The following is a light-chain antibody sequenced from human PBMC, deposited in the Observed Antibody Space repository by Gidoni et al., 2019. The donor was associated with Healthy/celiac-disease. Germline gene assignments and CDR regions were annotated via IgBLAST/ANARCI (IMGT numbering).Light chain of an antibody. CDR3: QQYDKLPRT. CDR1: QDISNY. Sequence: DIQMTQSPSSLSASVGDRVTITCQASQDISNYLNWYQQKPGKAPKLLIYYASNLETGVPSRFSGSGSGTEFTCTISSLQPEDIATYYCQQYDKLPRTFGQGTKVEIK. V-gene: IGKV1-33*01. J-gene: IGKJ1*01. CDR2: YAS.